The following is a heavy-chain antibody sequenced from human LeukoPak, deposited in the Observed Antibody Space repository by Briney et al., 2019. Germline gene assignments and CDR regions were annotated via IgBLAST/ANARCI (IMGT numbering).Heavy chain of an antibody. CDR2: IYYSGST. Sequence: SETLSLTCTVSGGSISSYYWSWIRQPPGKGLERIGYIYYSGSTNYNPSLKSRVTISVDTSKNQFSLKLSSVTAADTAVYYCARETAITERAFDYWGQGTLVTVS. CDR1: GGSISSYY. J-gene: IGHJ4*02. CDR3: ARETAITERAFDY. V-gene: IGHV4-59*01. D-gene: IGHD5-18*01.